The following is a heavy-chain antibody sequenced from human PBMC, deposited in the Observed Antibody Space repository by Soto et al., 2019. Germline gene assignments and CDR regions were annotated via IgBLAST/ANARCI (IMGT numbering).Heavy chain of an antibody. Sequence: EASVKVSCKASGYTFTSYGISWVRQAPGQGLEWMGWISAYNGNTNYAQKLQGRVTMTTDTSTSTAYMELRSLRSDDTAVYYCAREARDGYSSSWYYVYWGQGTLVTVSS. CDR3: AREARDGYSSSWYYVY. J-gene: IGHJ4*02. D-gene: IGHD6-13*01. V-gene: IGHV1-18*01. CDR2: ISAYNGNT. CDR1: GYTFTSYG.